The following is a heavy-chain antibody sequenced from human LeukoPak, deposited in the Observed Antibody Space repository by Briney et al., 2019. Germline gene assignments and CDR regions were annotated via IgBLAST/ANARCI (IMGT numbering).Heavy chain of an antibody. J-gene: IGHJ3*02. V-gene: IGHV2-70*04. CDR1: GFSLSTSGMR. CDR3: ARSGPDALYCSGGSCYSIAFDI. Sequence: SGPTLVNPTQTLTLTCTFSGFSLSTSGMRVSWIRQPPGKALEWLARIDWDDDKFYSTSLKTRLTISKDTSKNQVLLTMTNMDPVDTATYYCARSGPDALYCSGGSCYSIAFDIWGQGTMVTVSS. D-gene: IGHD2-15*01. CDR2: IDWDDDK.